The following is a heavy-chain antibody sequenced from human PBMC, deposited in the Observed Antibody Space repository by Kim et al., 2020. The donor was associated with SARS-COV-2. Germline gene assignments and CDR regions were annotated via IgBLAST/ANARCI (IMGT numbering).Heavy chain of an antibody. CDR2: T. J-gene: IGHJ2*01. Sequence: TTYNPSLKSRVTISVDTSKNQFSLKLSSVTAADTAVYYCARQKNRYFDLWGRGTLVTVSS. CDR3: ARQKNRYFDL. V-gene: IGHV4-59*08.